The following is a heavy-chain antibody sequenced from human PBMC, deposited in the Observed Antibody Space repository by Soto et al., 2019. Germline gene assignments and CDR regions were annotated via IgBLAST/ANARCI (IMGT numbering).Heavy chain of an antibody. V-gene: IGHV3-23*01. CDR3: ANHRAGYSNSRVYFEY. CDR1: GFSFSTYA. D-gene: IGHD6-13*01. Sequence: DVQLLESGGGLVKPGGSLRLSCAASGFSFSTYAMGWVRRAPGKGLGWVSTISGTGGTTYYAYSVKGRFTVSRDTSRKMLYLLTNSLRGEDTPTYSCANHRAGYSNSRVYFEYWGLGTSVSVSS. CDR2: ISGTGGTT. J-gene: IGHJ4*02.